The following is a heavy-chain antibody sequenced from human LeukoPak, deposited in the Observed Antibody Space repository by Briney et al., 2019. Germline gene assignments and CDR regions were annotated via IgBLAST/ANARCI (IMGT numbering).Heavy chain of an antibody. CDR1: GYSFTSYW. J-gene: IGHJ5*02. CDR3: ARAPPEWDIVVVPAANGDWFDP. Sequence: GESLKISCKGSGYSFTSYWIGWVRQMPGKGLEWMGIIYPGDSDTRYSPSFQGQVTISADKSISTAYLQWSSLKASDTAMYYCARAPPEWDIVVVPAANGDWFDPWGQGTLVTVSS. V-gene: IGHV5-51*01. CDR2: IYPGDSDT. D-gene: IGHD2-2*01.